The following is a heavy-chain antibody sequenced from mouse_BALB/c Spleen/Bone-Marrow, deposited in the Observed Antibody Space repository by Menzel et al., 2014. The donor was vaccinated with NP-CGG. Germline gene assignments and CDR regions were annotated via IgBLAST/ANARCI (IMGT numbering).Heavy chain of an antibody. CDR2: IDPANGNT. CDR3: AVYDYEGFAY. CDR1: GFNIKDAY. V-gene: IGHV14-3*02. D-gene: IGHD2-4*01. Sequence: EVQLQQSGAELVKPGASVKLSCTASGFNIKDAYMHWVKQRPEQGLEWIGRIDPANGNTKYDPKFQGKATITADTSSNTAYLQLSSLTSEDTAVYYCAVYDYEGFAYWGQGTLVTVSA. J-gene: IGHJ3*01.